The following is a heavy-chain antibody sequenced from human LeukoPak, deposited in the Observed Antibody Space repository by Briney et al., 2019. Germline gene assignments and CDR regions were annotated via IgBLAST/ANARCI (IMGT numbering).Heavy chain of an antibody. J-gene: IGHJ6*04. Sequence: GGSLRLSCAASGFTFSTYWMTWVRQAPGKGLEWVAVISYDGSNKYYADSVKGRFTISRDNSKNTLYLQMNSLRAEDTAVYYCAKSFHYGSGSYYSSYGMDVWGKGTTVTVSS. CDR3: AKSFHYGSGSYYSSYGMDV. D-gene: IGHD3-10*01. V-gene: IGHV3-30*18. CDR2: ISYDGSNK. CDR1: GFTFSTYW.